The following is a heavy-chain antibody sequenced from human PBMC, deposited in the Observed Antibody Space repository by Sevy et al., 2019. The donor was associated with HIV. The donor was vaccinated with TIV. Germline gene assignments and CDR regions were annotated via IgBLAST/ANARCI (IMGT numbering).Heavy chain of an antibody. Sequence: GGSLRLSCAASGFTFSSYAMHWVRQAPGKGLEWVAVISYDGSNKYYADSVKGRFTISRDNSKNTQYLQMNSLRAEDTAVYYCAGDVRAFGGVIPSGVDYWGQGTLVTVSS. CDR1: GFTFSSYA. CDR3: AGDVRAFGGVIPSGVDY. D-gene: IGHD3-16*02. J-gene: IGHJ4*02. CDR2: ISYDGSNK. V-gene: IGHV3-30-3*01.